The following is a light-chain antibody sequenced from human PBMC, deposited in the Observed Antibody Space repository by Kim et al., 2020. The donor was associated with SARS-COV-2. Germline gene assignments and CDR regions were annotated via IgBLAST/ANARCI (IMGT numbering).Light chain of an antibody. CDR2: AAS. CDR3: QRYSFYPRT. J-gene: IGKJ1*01. Sequence: ASVGDRVTITCRASLGIGDYLAWYQQNPGKAPKLLIYAASTLQSGVPSRFSGSGSGTEFTLTITSLQPEDFATYFCQRYSFYPRTFGQGTKVDIK. V-gene: IGKV1-9*01. CDR1: LGIGDY.